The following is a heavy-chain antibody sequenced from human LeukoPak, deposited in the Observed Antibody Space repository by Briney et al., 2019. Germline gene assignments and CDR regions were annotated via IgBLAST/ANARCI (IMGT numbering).Heavy chain of an antibody. D-gene: IGHD2-21*02. J-gene: IGHJ6*02. V-gene: IGHV5-51*01. Sequence: GESLKISCKGSRYIFSTYCVVWVRQVPGKGLEWMGIICPADSDITYSPSFRGQVTMSTDKSTNTAYLQWSSLKASDTAMYYCARRAYCGGDCTSAYYDYFAMDVWGQGTTVTVSS. CDR2: ICPADSDI. CDR3: ARRAYCGGDCTSAYYDYFAMDV. CDR1: RYIFSTYC.